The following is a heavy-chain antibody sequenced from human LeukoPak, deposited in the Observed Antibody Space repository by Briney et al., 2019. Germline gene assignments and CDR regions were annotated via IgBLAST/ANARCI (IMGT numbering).Heavy chain of an antibody. CDR3: VGEIGPRSFDY. J-gene: IGHJ4*02. V-gene: IGHV3-30-3*01. D-gene: IGHD3-16*01. CDR2: ISYDGSSK. Sequence: GGSLRLSCAASGFTFSSYAMHWARQAPGKGLEWAAVISYDGSSKYYADSVKGRFTISRDNSINALYLQMNSLRLDDTAVYYCVGEIGPRSFDYWSQGTLVTVSS. CDR1: GFTFSSYA.